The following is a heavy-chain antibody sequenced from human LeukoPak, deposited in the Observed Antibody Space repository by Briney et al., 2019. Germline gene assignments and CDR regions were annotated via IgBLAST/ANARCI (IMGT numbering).Heavy chain of an antibody. CDR2: INPNSGGT. CDR1: GYTFTGYY. D-gene: IGHD2-2*01. V-gene: IGHV1-2*02. J-gene: IGHJ4*02. Sequence: ASVKVSCKASGYTFTGYYMHWVRQAPGQGLEWMGWINPNSGGTNYAQKFQGRVTMTRDTSISTAYMELGRLRSDDTAVYYCAINSCSSTSCEGVYWGQGTLVTVSS. CDR3: AINSCSSTSCEGVY.